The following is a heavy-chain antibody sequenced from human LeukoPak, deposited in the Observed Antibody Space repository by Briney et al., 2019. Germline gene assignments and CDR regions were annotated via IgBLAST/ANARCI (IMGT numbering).Heavy chain of an antibody. CDR1: GGTFSSYA. D-gene: IGHD6-13*01. Sequence: ASVKVSCKASGGTFSSYAISWVRQAPGQGLEWMGRIIPILGIANYAQKFQGRVTITADKSTSTAYMELRSLRSDDTAVYYCARGVYFDYWGQGTLVTVSS. J-gene: IGHJ4*02. V-gene: IGHV1-69*04. CDR3: ARGVYFDY. CDR2: IIPILGIA.